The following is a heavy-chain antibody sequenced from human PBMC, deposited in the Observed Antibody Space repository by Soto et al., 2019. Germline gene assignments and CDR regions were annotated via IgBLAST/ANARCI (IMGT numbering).Heavy chain of an antibody. CDR1: GFTFSSYG. CDR2: ISYDGSNK. V-gene: IGHV3-30*18. Sequence: GGSLRLSCAASGFTFSSYGMHWVRQAPGKGLEWVAVISYDGSNKYYADSVKGRFTISRDNSKNTLYLQMNSLRAEDTAVYYCAKDHQWLRIRYYMDVWGKGTTVTVSS. J-gene: IGHJ6*03. CDR3: AKDHQWLRIRYYMDV. D-gene: IGHD6-19*01.